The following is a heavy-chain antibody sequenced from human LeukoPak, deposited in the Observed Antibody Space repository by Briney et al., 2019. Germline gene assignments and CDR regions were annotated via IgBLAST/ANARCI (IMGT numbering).Heavy chain of an antibody. CDR3: ASYYFFPFDY. J-gene: IGHJ4*02. D-gene: IGHD3-3*01. CDR2: IYYSGST. Sequence: SSETLSLTCTVSGGSISSSSYYWGWLRQPPGKGLEWIGSIYYSGSTYYNPSLKSRVTISVDTSKNQFSLKLSSVTAADTAVYYCASYYFFPFDYWGQGTLVTVSS. CDR1: GGSISSSSYY. V-gene: IGHV4-39*01.